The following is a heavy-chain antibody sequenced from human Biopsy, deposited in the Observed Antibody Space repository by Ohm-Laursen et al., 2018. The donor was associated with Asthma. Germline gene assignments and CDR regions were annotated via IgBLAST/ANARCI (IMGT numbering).Heavy chain of an antibody. V-gene: IGHV4-30-4*01. CDR3: ARVASYGDLYFGIDV. J-gene: IGHJ6*02. Sequence: PSETLSLTCTVSGASIRSPDHHWSWIRQSPGKGLEWIGFVFYSGTTHYSRSLKRRLYISIDTARNEFSMSLRSLTAADTAVYFCARVASYGDLYFGIDVWGPGTTVSVS. CDR1: GASIRSPDHH. CDR2: VFYSGTT. D-gene: IGHD4-17*01.